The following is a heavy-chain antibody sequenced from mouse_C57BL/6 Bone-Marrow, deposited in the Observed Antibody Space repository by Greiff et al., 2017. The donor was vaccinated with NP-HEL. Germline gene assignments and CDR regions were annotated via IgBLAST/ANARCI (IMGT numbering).Heavy chain of an antibody. Sequence: EVMLVESGGGLVQPGGSLKLSCAASGFTFSDYYMSWVRQTPEKRLEWVAYISNGGGSTYYPDTVKGRFTISRDNAKNTLYLQMRRLKSEDTAMYYCARHDCPNYARDYWGQGTTVTVSS. CDR2: ISNGGGST. V-gene: IGHV5-12*01. CDR1: GFTFSDYY. J-gene: IGHJ4*01. CDR3: ARHDCPNYARDY.